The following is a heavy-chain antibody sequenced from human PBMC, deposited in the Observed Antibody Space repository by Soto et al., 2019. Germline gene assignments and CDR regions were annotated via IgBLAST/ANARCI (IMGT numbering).Heavy chain of an antibody. J-gene: IGHJ4*02. CDR3: ARWLRPYYFDY. CDR1: GGSISSYY. CDR2: IYYSGSS. D-gene: IGHD5-12*01. V-gene: IGHV4-59*01. Sequence: SETLSLTCTVSGGSISSYYWSWIRQPPGKGLEWIGCIYYSGSSNYNPSLKSRVTISVDTSKNQFSLKLSSVTAADTAVYYCARWLRPYYFDYWGQGTLVTVSS.